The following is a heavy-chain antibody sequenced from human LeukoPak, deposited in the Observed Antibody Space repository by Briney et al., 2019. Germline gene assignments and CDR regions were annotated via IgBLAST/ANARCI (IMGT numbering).Heavy chain of an antibody. J-gene: IGHJ4*02. V-gene: IGHV3-74*01. CDR1: GFTFSDTW. D-gene: IGHD6-6*01. Sequence: GESLRLSCAASGFTFSDTWMHWVRQAPGEGLVWVSRIRSDGSDTRYAESVKGRFTISRDNAKNTLYLQMNSLTAEDTAVYYCARESFAARWDWGQGTLVTVSS. CDR3: ARESFAARWD. CDR2: IRSDGSDT.